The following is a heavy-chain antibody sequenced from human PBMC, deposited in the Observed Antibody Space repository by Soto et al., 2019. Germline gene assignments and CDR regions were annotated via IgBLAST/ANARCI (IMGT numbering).Heavy chain of an antibody. V-gene: IGHV3-21*01. Sequence: GGSLRLSCAVSGFTFSNYKMSWVRQAPGKGLEWVSSVSSTSGYIYYGDSVKGRFTISRDNAKNSPYLQINSLRAEDTAVYYCARANVDTSVVNEYYFDYWGQGTLVTVSS. CDR2: VSSTSGYI. J-gene: IGHJ4*02. D-gene: IGHD5-18*01. CDR1: GFTFSNYK. CDR3: ARANVDTSVVNEYYFDY.